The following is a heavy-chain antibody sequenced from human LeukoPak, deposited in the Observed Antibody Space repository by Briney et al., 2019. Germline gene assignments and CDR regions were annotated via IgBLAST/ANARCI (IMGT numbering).Heavy chain of an antibody. CDR1: GGSISSGGYY. Sequence: TSETLSLTCTVSGGSISSGGYYWRWIRQHPGKGLEWIGYIYYSGSTYYNPSLKSRVTISVDTSKNQFSLKLSSVTAADTAVYYCARGRVVGATIDYWGQGTLVTVSS. J-gene: IGHJ4*02. D-gene: IGHD1-26*01. CDR3: ARGRVVGATIDY. V-gene: IGHV4-31*03. CDR2: IYYSGST.